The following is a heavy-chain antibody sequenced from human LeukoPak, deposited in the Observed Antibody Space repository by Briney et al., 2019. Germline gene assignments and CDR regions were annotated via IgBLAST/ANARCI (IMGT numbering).Heavy chain of an antibody. CDR2: IYYSEST. V-gene: IGHV4-59*12. Sequence: PSETLSLTCTVSGGSISSYYWNWIRQPPGKGLEWIGYIYYSESTNYNPSLKSRVTISVDTSKNQFSLKLSSVTAADTAVYYCARAGSYDPDDAFDIWGQGTMVTVSS. CDR1: GGSISSYY. D-gene: IGHD1-26*01. CDR3: ARAGSYDPDDAFDI. J-gene: IGHJ3*02.